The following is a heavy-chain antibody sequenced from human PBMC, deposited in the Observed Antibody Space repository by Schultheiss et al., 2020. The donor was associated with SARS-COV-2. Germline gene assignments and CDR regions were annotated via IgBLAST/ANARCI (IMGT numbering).Heavy chain of an antibody. J-gene: IGHJ3*02. V-gene: IGHV1-2*04. CDR3: ARDGPYSSSDRDAFDI. CDR2: INPNSGGT. Sequence: ASVKVSCKASGNTFTTYYMNWVRQAPGQGLEWMGIINPNSGGTNYAQKFQGWVTMTRDTSISTAYMELSRLRSDDTAVYYCARDGPYSSSDRDAFDIWGQGTMGTVSS. CDR1: GNTFTTYY. D-gene: IGHD6-13*01.